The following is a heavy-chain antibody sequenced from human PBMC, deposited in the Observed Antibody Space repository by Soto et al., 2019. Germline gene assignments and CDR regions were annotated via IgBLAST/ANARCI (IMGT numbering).Heavy chain of an antibody. Sequence: QVQLVQSGAEVKKPGSSVKVSCKASGGTFSSYAISWVRQAPGQGLEWMGGIIPIFGTANCAQKFQGRVTITADESTSTAYMELSSLRSEDTAVYYCARDLSSSSWGLYYYGMDVWGQGTTVTVSS. D-gene: IGHD6-6*01. CDR3: ARDLSSSSWGLYYYGMDV. J-gene: IGHJ6*02. CDR2: IIPIFGTA. CDR1: GGTFSSYA. V-gene: IGHV1-69*01.